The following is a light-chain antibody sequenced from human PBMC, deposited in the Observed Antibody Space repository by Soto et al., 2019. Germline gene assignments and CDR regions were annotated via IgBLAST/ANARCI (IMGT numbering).Light chain of an antibody. V-gene: IGKV3-15*01. J-gene: IGKJ1*01. CDR2: GAS. CDR1: QSVSSN. Sequence: EIVMTQSPATLSVSPGERATLSCRASQSVSSNLVWYQQKPGQAPRLLIYGASTRATGIPARFSGSGSGTEFTLTISSLQSEDFAVYYCQQYKNWPRTFGRGTKVEIK. CDR3: QQYKNWPRT.